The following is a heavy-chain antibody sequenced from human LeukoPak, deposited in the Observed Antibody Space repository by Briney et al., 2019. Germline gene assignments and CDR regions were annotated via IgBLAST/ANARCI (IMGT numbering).Heavy chain of an antibody. Sequence: SETLSLTCTVSGGSIGSFYWTWIRQTPRKGLEWIGSVYYTGSTNYNPSLKSRVTISIDTSRSQFSLKLTSVTVADTAVYYCARESRYSYGSGGMDVWGQGTTVTVSS. V-gene: IGHV4-59*01. CDR1: GGSIGSFY. CDR3: ARESRYSYGSGGMDV. CDR2: VYYTGST. J-gene: IGHJ6*02. D-gene: IGHD3-10*01.